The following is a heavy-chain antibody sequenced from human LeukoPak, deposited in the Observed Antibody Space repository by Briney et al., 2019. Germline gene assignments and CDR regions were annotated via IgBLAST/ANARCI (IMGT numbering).Heavy chain of an antibody. D-gene: IGHD6-19*01. CDR2: IIPIFGTA. J-gene: IGHJ4*02. Sequence: SVKVSCKASGGTFSSYAISWVRQAPGQGLEWMGRIIPIFGTANYAQKFQGRVTITADKSTSTAYMELSSLRSEDTAVYYCARAGYSSGWYGYWGQGTLVAVSS. CDR1: GGTFSSYA. CDR3: ARAGYSSGWYGY. V-gene: IGHV1-69*06.